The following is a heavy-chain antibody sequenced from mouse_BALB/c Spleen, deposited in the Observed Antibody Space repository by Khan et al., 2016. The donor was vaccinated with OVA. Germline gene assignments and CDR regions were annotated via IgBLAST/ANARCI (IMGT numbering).Heavy chain of an antibody. Sequence: EVELVESGGGLVKPGGSLKLSCAASGFTFSTYAMSWVRQTPEKRLVWVATISSYGDYTYYPDNVTGRFSISRDNAKNTLYLQMSSLRSEDTAMYYCARSPYGNFAYWGQGTLVTVSA. CDR2: ISSYGDYT. CDR1: GFTFSTYA. V-gene: IGHV5-9-3*01. CDR3: ARSPYGNFAY. D-gene: IGHD2-1*01. J-gene: IGHJ3*01.